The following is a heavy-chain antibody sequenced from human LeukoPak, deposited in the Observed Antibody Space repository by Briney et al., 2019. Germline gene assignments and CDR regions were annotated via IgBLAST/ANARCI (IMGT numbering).Heavy chain of an antibody. CDR3: ARGGLVGAPRFDAFDI. CDR2: ISGSGGST. J-gene: IGHJ3*02. CDR1: GFTFSSYA. V-gene: IGHV3-23*01. D-gene: IGHD1-26*01. Sequence: PGGSLRLSCAASGFTFSSYAMSWVRQAPGKGLEWVSAISGSGGSTYYADSVKGRFTVSRDNAKNSLYLQMNSLRAEDTAVYYCARGGLVGAPRFDAFDIWGQGTMVTVSS.